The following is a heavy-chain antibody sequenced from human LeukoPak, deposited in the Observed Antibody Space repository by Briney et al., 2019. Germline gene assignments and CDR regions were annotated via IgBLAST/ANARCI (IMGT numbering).Heavy chain of an antibody. Sequence: GGSLRLSCAASGFTFSCCAMHWVRQAPGKGLEWVSAVSANGGTTHYADSVKGRFTTSRDNSKNTLSLQMNSLRAEDTAVYYCAKLPGRAADYWGQGTLVTVSS. CDR3: AKLPGRAADY. CDR2: VSANGGTT. CDR1: GFTFSCCA. J-gene: IGHJ4*02. V-gene: IGHV3-23*01.